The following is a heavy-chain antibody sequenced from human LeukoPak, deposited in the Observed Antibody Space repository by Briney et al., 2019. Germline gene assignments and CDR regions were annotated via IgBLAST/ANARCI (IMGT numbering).Heavy chain of an antibody. CDR3: AKDHSSGWPDCFDY. V-gene: IGHV3-23*01. CDR2: ISGSGGST. D-gene: IGHD6-19*01. Sequence: PGGSLRLSCAGSGFTFNSYGMNWVRQAPGKGLQWVSAISGSGGSTYYADSVKGRFTISRDNSKNTLYLQMNSLRAEDTAVYYCAKDHSSGWPDCFDYRGQGALVTVSS. CDR1: GFTFNSYG. J-gene: IGHJ4*02.